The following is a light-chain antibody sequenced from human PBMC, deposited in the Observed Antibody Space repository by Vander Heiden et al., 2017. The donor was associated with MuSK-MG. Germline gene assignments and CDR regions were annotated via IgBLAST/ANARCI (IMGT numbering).Light chain of an antibody. CDR3: QQSDGNPLFT. V-gene: IGKV1-39*01. CDR2: AAS. CDR1: QSISNY. J-gene: IGKJ3*01. Sequence: DIQMTQSPSSLSASEGDRITITCRASQSISNYLNWYQQKPGKAPKLLIYAASSLQTGVPSRFSGSGSGTDFTLTISSLQPEDFATYYCQQSDGNPLFTFGPRTKVDLK.